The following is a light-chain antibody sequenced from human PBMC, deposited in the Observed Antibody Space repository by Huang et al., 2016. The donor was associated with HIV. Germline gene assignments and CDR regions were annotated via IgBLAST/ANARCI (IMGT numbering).Light chain of an antibody. CDR1: HDIHTF. J-gene: IGKJ5*01. V-gene: IGKV1-33*01. CDR2: VAS. Sequence: DIQMTQSPSSLSASVGDRVTITCQASHDIHTFLNGYQQKPGKAPKLLIYVASNLEVGVPSRFSATGSGTHFTFTISSLQPEDIATYYCQQYEGLPITFGQGTRLDIK. CDR3: QQYEGLPIT.